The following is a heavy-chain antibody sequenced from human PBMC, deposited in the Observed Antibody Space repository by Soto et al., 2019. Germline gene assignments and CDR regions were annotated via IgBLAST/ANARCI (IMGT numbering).Heavy chain of an antibody. CDR3: ARVAVPGIYGEDV. V-gene: IGHV1-69*09. Sequence: QVQLVQSGAEVKKPGSSVKVSCKASGGTFGNYAISWVRQTPGQGLEWMGKIIPIFGIANYAQKFQARITIIADRSTSTAYIELSSLRSEDTALYYCARVAVPGIYGEDVWGQGTTVTVSS. CDR1: GGTFGNYA. J-gene: IGHJ6*02. CDR2: IIPIFGIA. D-gene: IGHD3-10*01.